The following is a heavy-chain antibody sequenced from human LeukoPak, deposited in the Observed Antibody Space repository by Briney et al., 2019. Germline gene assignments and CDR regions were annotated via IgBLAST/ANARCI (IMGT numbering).Heavy chain of an antibody. Sequence: SETLSLTCNVSGRSITSRSYYWGWIRQSPGKGLEWVGRVYYSGISYYNPYLRGRISISVDSSNDQFSLKLSYVTAADTAVDYGASDSCSTSSCRKKFDYWGQGALVTVSS. CDR2: VYYSGIS. D-gene: IGHD2-2*01. J-gene: IGHJ4*02. V-gene: IGHV4-39*07. CDR1: GRSITSRSYY. CDR3: ASDSCSTSSCRKKFDY.